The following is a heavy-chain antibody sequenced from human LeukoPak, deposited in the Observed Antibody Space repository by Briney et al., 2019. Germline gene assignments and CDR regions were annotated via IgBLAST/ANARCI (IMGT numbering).Heavy chain of an antibody. J-gene: IGHJ5*02. D-gene: IGHD6-6*01. CDR3: ARYPYSTSSWSDP. CDR2: IYSGGGT. Sequence: GGPLRLSCAASGFTFSSYGMNWVRQAPGKGLEWVSVIYSGGGTYYADSVRGRFTISRDNSKNTLYLQLNSLRAEDTAVYYCARYPYSTSSWSDPWGQGTLVTVSS. CDR1: GFTFSSYG. V-gene: IGHV3-66*01.